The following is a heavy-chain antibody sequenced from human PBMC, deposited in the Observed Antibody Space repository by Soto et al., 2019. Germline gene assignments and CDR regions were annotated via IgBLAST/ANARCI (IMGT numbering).Heavy chain of an antibody. CDR2: ISWQSGSI. J-gene: IGHJ4*02. Sequence: EVQLVESGGGLAQPGRSLRLSCAASGCIFDDYSMHWVRQAPGKGLEWVSGISWQSGSIRYADSVKGRFTISRDNAKNSLYLQTSRLRDDTTAFYYCAKQICSSSSAATFDYWGQGILVTVSS. CDR3: AKQICSSSSAATFDY. V-gene: IGHV3-9*01. CDR1: GCIFDDYS. D-gene: IGHD6-6*01.